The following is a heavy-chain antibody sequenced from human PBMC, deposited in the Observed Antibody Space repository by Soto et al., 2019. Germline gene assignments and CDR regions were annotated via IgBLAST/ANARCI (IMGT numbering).Heavy chain of an antibody. J-gene: IGHJ6*02. D-gene: IGHD5-12*01. CDR3: AGEDVAAYYYYGMDV. V-gene: IGHV1-18*01. Sequence: QVQLVQSGAEVKKPGASVKVSCKASGYTFTRSGISWVRQAPGQGLEWMGWISTYNGDTNYAQTFQGRVTMTTDTTTSTVYMKLRSLRSDDAAGYYCAGEDVAAYYYYGMDVWGQGTPVTVSS. CDR1: GYTFTRSG. CDR2: ISTYNGDT.